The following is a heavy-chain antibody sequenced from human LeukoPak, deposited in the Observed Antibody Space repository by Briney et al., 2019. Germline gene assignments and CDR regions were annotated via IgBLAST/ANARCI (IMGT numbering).Heavy chain of an antibody. D-gene: IGHD3-9*01. J-gene: IGHJ4*02. CDR1: GFTFSSYS. V-gene: IGHV3-48*04. CDR3: AKEAEPDYDILTGYQRLLYFDY. Sequence: GGSLRLSCAASGFTFSSYSMNWVRQAPGKGLEWVSYISSSSSTIYYADSVKGRFTISRDNAKNSLYLQMNSLRAEDAALYYCAKEAEPDYDILTGYQRLLYFDYWGQGTLVTVSS. CDR2: ISSSSSTI.